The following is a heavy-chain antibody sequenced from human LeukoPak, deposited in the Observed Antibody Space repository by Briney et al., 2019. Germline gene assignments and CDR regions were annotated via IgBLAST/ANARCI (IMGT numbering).Heavy chain of an antibody. CDR3: ARHCPYSSSWSHFDY. J-gene: IGHJ4*02. V-gene: IGHV4-59*08. CDR1: GGSISNYY. CDR2: IYYSGST. Sequence: SETLSFTCTVSGGSISNYYWSWIRQPPGKGLEWIGYIYYSGSTNYSPSLKSRVTISVDTSKNQFSLKLSSVTAADTAVYYCARHCPYSSSWSHFDYWGQGTQVTVSS. D-gene: IGHD6-13*01.